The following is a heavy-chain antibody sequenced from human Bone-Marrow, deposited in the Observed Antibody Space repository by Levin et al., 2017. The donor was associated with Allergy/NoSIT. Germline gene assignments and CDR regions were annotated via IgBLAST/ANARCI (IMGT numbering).Heavy chain of an antibody. CDR3: ARDWATVTGPRYFHH. J-gene: IGHJ1*01. CDR2: IIPIVGIT. V-gene: IGHV1-69*02. Sequence: KISCKASGGTFSSYIIHWVRQAPGQGLEWMGRIIPIVGITNYAQTFQGRVTITADKSTSTAYMELSRLTSDDTAVYYCARDWATVTGPRYFHHWGQGTLVTVSS. D-gene: IGHD6-19*01. CDR1: GGTFSSYI.